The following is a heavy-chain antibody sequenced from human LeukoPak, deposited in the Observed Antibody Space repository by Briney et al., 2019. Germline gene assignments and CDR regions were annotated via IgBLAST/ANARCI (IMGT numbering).Heavy chain of an antibody. CDR3: ARVKDNWNVAVFDY. CDR1: GGSISSGSYY. V-gene: IGHV4-61*02. J-gene: IGHJ4*02. D-gene: IGHD1-20*01. CDR2: IYTSGST. Sequence: SETLSLTCTVSGGSISSGSYYWSWIRQPAGKGLEWIGRIYTSGSTNYNPSLKSRVTISVDTSKNQFSLKLSSVTAADTAVYYCARVKDNWNVAVFDYWGQGTLVTVSS.